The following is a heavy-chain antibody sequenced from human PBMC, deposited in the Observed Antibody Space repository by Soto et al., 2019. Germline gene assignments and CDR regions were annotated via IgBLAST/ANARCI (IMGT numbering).Heavy chain of an antibody. J-gene: IGHJ4*02. CDR3: ARVNVVVVAATREYYFDY. D-gene: IGHD2-15*01. CDR2: INPNSGGT. V-gene: IGHV1-2*02. CDR1: GYTFTGYY. Sequence: ASVKVSCKASGYTFTGYYMHWVRQAPGQGLEWMGWINPNSGGTNYAQKFQGRVTVTRDTSISTAYMELSRLRPDDTAVYYCARVNVVVVAATREYYFDYWGQGTLVTVSS.